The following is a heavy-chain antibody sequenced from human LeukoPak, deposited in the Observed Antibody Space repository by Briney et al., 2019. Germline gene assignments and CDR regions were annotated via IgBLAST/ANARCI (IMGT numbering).Heavy chain of an antibody. CDR2: IYHSGST. CDR3: ARVFFGVVITTPKPVYFDY. D-gene: IGHD3-3*01. CDR1: GYSISSGYY. V-gene: IGHV4-38-2*02. Sequence: PSETLSLTCTVSGYSISSGYYWGWIRQPPGKGLEWFGSIYHSGSTYYNPSLKSRVTISVDTSKNQFSLKLSSVTAADTAVYYCARVFFGVVITTPKPVYFDYWGQGTLVTVSS. J-gene: IGHJ4*02.